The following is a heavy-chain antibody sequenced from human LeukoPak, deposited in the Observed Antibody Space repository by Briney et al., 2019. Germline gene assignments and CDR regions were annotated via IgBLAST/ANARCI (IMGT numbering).Heavy chain of an antibody. CDR1: GFTFSSYS. V-gene: IGHV3-48*01. CDR2: ISSSSSTI. D-gene: IGHD3-3*01. J-gene: IGHJ4*02. CDR3: ASDRRRFLEWLLYDY. Sequence: PGGSLRPSCAASGFTFSSYSMNWVRQAPGKGLEWVSYISSSSSTIYYADSVKGRFTISRDNAKNSLYLQMNSLRAEDTAVYYCASDRRRFLEWLLYDYWGQGTLVTVSS.